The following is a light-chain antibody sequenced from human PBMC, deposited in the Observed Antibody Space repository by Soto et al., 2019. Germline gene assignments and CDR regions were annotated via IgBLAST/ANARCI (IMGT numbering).Light chain of an antibody. CDR1: QSVRNN. CDR3: QQYNNWPPIT. Sequence: EILMTQSPATLSVSPGERATLSCRASQSVRNNLAWYQQRRGQAPRLLIYYASTRVTGVPARFSGSGSGTEFTLPISSLQSEDSAPYYCQQYNNWPPITFGQGTRLEIK. J-gene: IGKJ5*01. CDR2: YAS. V-gene: IGKV3-15*01.